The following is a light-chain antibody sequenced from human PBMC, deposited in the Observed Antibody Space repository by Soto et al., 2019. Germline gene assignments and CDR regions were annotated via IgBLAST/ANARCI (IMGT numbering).Light chain of an antibody. CDR3: QSYESSLSYV. V-gene: IGLV1-40*01. CDR1: SSNIGAGYD. J-gene: IGLJ1*01. Sequence: QSVLTQPPSVSGAPGQRVTISCTGSSSNIGAGYDVHWYQQLPGTAPKLLIYGNSNRPSGVPDRFSGSKSDTSASLAITGLAAEDEADYYCQSYESSLSYVFGTGTKVTVL. CDR2: GNS.